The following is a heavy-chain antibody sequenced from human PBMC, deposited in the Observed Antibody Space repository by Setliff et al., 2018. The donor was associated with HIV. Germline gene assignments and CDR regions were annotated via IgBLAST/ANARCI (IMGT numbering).Heavy chain of an antibody. V-gene: IGHV4-34*01. CDR2: IDDSGSI. J-gene: IGHJ5*02. Sequence: KTSETLSLTCAVYTESLTRYDWAWIRQSPEKGLEWIGGIDDSGSIIYNPSLQSRVTMSVDTSKNQFSLKVRSLTAADTGLYYCARVKSIKTTLVRLWPRFDLWGQGTQVTVSS. CDR1: TESLTRYD. D-gene: IGHD3-10*01. CDR3: ARVKSIKTTLVRLWPRFDL.